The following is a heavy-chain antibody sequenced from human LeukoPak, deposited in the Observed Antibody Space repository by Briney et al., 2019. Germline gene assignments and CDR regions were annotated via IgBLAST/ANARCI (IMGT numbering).Heavy chain of an antibody. CDR2: INPNSGGT. D-gene: IGHD6-13*01. Sequence: ASVKVSCKASGYTFTGYYMHWVRQAPGQGLEWMGWINPNSGGTNYAQKFQGGVTMTRDTSISTAYMELSRLRSDDTAVYYCARSKSIAAAGLFDYWGQGTLVTVSS. CDR1: GYTFTGYY. CDR3: ARSKSIAAAGLFDY. V-gene: IGHV1-2*02. J-gene: IGHJ4*02.